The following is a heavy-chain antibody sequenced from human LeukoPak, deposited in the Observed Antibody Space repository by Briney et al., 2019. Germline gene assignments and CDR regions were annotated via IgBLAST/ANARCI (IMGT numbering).Heavy chain of an antibody. Sequence: GGSLRLSCTASGSTFGDYAMSWFRQAPGKGLEWVGFIRSKAYGGTTEYAASVKGRFTISRDDSKSIAYLQMNSLKTEDTAVYYCTRGIIQLWFYFDYWGQGTLVTVSS. CDR2: IRSKAYGGTT. D-gene: IGHD5-18*01. CDR3: TRGIIQLWFYFDY. V-gene: IGHV3-49*03. CDR1: GSTFGDYA. J-gene: IGHJ4*02.